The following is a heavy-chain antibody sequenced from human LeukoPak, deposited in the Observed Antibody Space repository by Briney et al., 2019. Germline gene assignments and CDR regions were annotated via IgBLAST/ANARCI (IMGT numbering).Heavy chain of an antibody. D-gene: IGHD3-22*01. J-gene: IGHJ4*02. Sequence: GGSLRLSCAASGFTVSSNYMSWVRQAPGKGLEWVSVIYSGGTTYYADSVKGRFTISRDNSKNTLYLQMNSLRAEDTAAYYCAGDSSGYYGFDYWGQGTLVTVSS. V-gene: IGHV3-66*01. CDR2: IYSGGTT. CDR3: AGDSSGYYGFDY. CDR1: GFTVSSNY.